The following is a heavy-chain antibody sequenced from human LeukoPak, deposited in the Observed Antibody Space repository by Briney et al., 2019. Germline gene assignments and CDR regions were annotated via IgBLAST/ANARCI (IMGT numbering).Heavy chain of an antibody. CDR2: IYYSGST. CDR1: GGSISSGGYY. J-gene: IGHJ4*02. D-gene: IGHD2-2*01. Sequence: PSETLSLTCTASGGSISSGGYYWSWIRQHPGKGLEWIGYIYYSGSTYYNPSLKSRVTISVDTSKNQFSLKLSSVTAVDTAVYYCARDRGGGVPAAAFDYWGQETLVTVSS. CDR3: ARDRGGGVPAAAFDY. V-gene: IGHV4-31*03.